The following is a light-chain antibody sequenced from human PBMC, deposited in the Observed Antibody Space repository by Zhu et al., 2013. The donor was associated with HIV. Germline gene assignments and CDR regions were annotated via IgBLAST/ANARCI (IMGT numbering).Light chain of an antibody. V-gene: IGLV2-14*01. Sequence: QSALTQPASVSGSPGQSITISCTGSSNDVGGYDYVSWYQQHPGKAPKLILYEVTKRPSGISNRFSGSKSGNTASLTISGLQAEDEAYYYCSSYTSTHIVVFGGGTRLTVL. J-gene: IGLJ3*02. CDR2: EVT. CDR3: SSYTSTHIVV. CDR1: SNDVGGYDY.